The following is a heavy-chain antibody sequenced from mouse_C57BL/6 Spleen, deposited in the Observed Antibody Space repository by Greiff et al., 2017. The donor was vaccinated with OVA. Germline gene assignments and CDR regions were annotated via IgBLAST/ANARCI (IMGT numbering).Heavy chain of an antibody. CDR1: GYTFTSYW. CDR3: ARATVVERAMDY. CDR2: IDPSDSYT. Sequence: VQLQQSGAELVRPGTSVKLSCKASGYTFTSYWMHWVKQRPGQGLEWIGVIDPSDSYTNYNQKFKGKATLTVDTSSSTAYMQRSSLTSEDSAVYYCARATVVERAMDYWGQGTSVTVSS. V-gene: IGHV1-59*01. J-gene: IGHJ4*01. D-gene: IGHD1-1*01.